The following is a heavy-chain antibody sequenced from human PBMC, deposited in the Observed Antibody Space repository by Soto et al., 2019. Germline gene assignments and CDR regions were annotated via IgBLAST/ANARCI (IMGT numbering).Heavy chain of an antibody. Sequence: GESLKISFKGSGDRFSSYWISWVRQMPGKGLEWMGRIDPSESYTNYSPSFQGHVTISADKSISTAYLQWSSLMASDTAMYYCASSIVGATGAFDIWGQGTMVTVSS. CDR1: GDRFSSYW. CDR3: ASSIVGATGAFDI. CDR2: IDPSESYT. V-gene: IGHV5-10-1*01. D-gene: IGHD1-26*01. J-gene: IGHJ3*02.